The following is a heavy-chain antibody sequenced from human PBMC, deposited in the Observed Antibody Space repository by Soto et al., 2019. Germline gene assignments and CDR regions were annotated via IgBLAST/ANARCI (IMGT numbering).Heavy chain of an antibody. CDR3: ATPIVAFY. Sequence: VNCSCKASGYTFTSYAIHWVRQAPGQRLECMGWINAGNVDRKYSQKSQGRVIITRXTXXGXXXMXLXXLGXEDTAVYYCATPIVAFYWGQGTLVTVAS. CDR1: GYTFTSYA. CDR2: INAGNVDR. V-gene: IGHV1-3*01. J-gene: IGHJ4*02. D-gene: IGHD5-12*01.